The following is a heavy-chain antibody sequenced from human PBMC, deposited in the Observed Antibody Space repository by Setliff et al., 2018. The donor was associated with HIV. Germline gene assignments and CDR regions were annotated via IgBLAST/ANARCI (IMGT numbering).Heavy chain of an antibody. CDR1: GYSISTAYY. V-gene: IGHV4-38-2*02. CDR2: FHHTGST. CDR3: ARDRIEVVVDGPHDVFDV. D-gene: IGHD2-15*01. Sequence: SETLSLTCAVSGYSISTAYYWGWIRQSPEKGLEWIGGFHHTGSTSCNPSLKSRVTISVDTSKNQFSLKLSSVTAADTAVYYCARDRIEVVVDGPHDVFDVWGRGTTVTVSS. J-gene: IGHJ3*01.